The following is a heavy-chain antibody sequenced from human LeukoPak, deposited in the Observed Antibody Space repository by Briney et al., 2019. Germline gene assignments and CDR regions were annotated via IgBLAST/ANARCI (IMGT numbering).Heavy chain of an antibody. CDR2: ISAYNGNT. J-gene: IGHJ4*02. Sequence: ASVKVSCKASGYTFISYGLTWVRQAPGQGLEWMGWISAYNGNTNYAQKLQGRVTMTTDTSTSTAYMELRSLRSDDTAVYYCARYCSSTSCPGAFDYWGQGTLVTVSS. CDR1: GYTFISYG. D-gene: IGHD2-2*01. V-gene: IGHV1-18*01. CDR3: ARYCSSTSCPGAFDY.